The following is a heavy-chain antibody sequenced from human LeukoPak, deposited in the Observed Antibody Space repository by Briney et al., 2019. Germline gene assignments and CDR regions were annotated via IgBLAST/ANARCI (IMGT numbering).Heavy chain of an antibody. CDR3: AKVLFVTQNYFDY. Sequence: PGGSLRLSCAASGFTFSSYAMSWVRQAPGKGLEWVSAISGSGGSTYYADPVKGRFTISRDNSKNTLYLQMNSLRAEDTAIYYCAKVLFVTQNYFDYWGQGTLVTVSS. J-gene: IGHJ4*02. CDR1: GFTFSSYA. V-gene: IGHV3-23*01. D-gene: IGHD2/OR15-2a*01. CDR2: ISGSGGST.